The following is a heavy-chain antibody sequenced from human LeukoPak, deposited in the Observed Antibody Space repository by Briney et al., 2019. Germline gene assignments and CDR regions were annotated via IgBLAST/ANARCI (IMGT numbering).Heavy chain of an antibody. Sequence: ASVEVSCKASGYTFSDNYIHWVRQAPGQGLEWVGWIKPNTGATHYSKRFQGRVTMTRDTSVSTAYMELTSLRSDDTAVYFCAREFRVVMTAFLDYWGQGTLVIVSS. CDR1: GYTFSDNY. CDR2: IKPNTGAT. V-gene: IGHV1-2*02. CDR3: AREFRVVMTAFLDY. J-gene: IGHJ4*02. D-gene: IGHD2-21*02.